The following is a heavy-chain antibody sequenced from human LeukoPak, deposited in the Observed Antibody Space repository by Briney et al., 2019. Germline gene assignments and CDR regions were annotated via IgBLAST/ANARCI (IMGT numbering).Heavy chain of an antibody. CDR2: ISSSSSYI. CDR1: GFTFSSYS. V-gene: IGHV3-21*01. J-gene: IGHJ4*02. D-gene: IGHD6-13*01. CDR3: ARDQVVAALDY. Sequence: GGSLRLSCAASGFTFSSYSMNWVRQAPGKGLEWVSSISSSSSYIYYADSVKGRFTISRDNARNSLYLQMNSLRAEDTAVYYCARDQVVAALDYWGQGTLVTVPS.